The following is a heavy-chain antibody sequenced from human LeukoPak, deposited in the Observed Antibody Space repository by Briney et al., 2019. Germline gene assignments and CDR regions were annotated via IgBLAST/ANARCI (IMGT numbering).Heavy chain of an antibody. J-gene: IGHJ6*03. CDR2: IRYDGSNK. CDR1: GFIFNSYG. V-gene: IGHV3-30*02. Sequence: GGSLRLSCAASGFIFNSYGMHWVRQAPGKGLEWVAFIRYDGSNKYYADSVKGRFTISRDNSKNTLYLQMNSLRAEDTAVYYSARDNSPQLTDMDVGGKGTTVTIS. CDR3: ARDNSPQLTDMDV. D-gene: IGHD2-2*01.